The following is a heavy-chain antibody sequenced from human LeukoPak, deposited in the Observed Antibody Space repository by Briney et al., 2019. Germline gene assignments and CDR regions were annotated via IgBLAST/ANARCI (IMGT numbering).Heavy chain of an antibody. D-gene: IGHD2-15*01. CDR3: ASGVVGWRDKFDY. CDR1: GYTFTGYY. Sequence: PSVKLSXEASGYTFTGYYMHWVRQAPGQGLEWMGWINPNSGGTNYAQKFQGRVTMTRDTSISTAYMELSRLRSDDTAVYYCASGVVGWRDKFDYWGQGTLVTVSS. V-gene: IGHV1-2*02. CDR2: INPNSGGT. J-gene: IGHJ4*02.